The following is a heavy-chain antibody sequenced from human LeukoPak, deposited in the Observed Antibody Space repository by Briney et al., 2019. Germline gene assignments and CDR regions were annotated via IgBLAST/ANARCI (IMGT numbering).Heavy chain of an antibody. CDR3: ARGYCSSTSCYNDY. V-gene: IGHV3-30*04. CDR2: ISYDGSNK. D-gene: IGHD2-2*02. CDR1: GFTVSNWA. J-gene: IGHJ4*02. Sequence: GGSLRLSCAASGFTVSNWAIHWARQAPGKGLEWVAAISYDGSNKFYADSVKGRFTISRDNSKNSLDLQMNSLRAEDTAVYYCARGYCSSTSCYNDYWGQGTLVTVSS.